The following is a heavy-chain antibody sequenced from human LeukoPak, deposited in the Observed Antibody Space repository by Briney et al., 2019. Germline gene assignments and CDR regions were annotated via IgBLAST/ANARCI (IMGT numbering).Heavy chain of an antibody. Sequence: PGGSLRLSCAVSGFSFSSYEMIWVRQAPGKGLEWVSCIRTSGNTIYYSDSVKGRFTVSRDNARNSLSLQMTSLRGEDPVFVYFARDGPGYSFDYWGQGTLVTVSS. J-gene: IGHJ4*02. V-gene: IGHV3-48*03. D-gene: IGHD5-18*01. CDR2: IRTSGNTI. CDR3: ARDGPGYSFDY. CDR1: GFSFSSYE.